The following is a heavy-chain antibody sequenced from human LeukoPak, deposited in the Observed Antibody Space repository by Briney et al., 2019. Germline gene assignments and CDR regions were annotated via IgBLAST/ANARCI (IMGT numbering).Heavy chain of an antibody. CDR1: GGSISNNNYY. CDR3: ARRRFGDPGADP. V-gene: IGHV4-39*01. D-gene: IGHD3-10*01. Sequence: PSETLSLTCTVSGGSISNNNYYWGWIRQPPGKGLEWIGTMYYSGSTYYNPSLKSRVTISVDTSKNQFSLKLSSVTAADTAVYYCARRRFGDPGADPWGQGTLVTVSS. J-gene: IGHJ5*02. CDR2: MYYSGST.